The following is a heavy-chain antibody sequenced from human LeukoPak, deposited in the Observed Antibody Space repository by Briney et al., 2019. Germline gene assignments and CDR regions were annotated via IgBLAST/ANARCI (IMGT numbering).Heavy chain of an antibody. Sequence: RASVKVSCKASGGTFSSYAISWVRQAPGQGLAWMGGIIPIFGTANYAQKFQGRVTITADKSTSTAYMELSSLRSEDTAVYYCASGGAPGYSYGYWGQGTLVTVSS. J-gene: IGHJ4*02. D-gene: IGHD5-18*01. V-gene: IGHV1-69*06. CDR2: IIPIFGTA. CDR1: GGTFSSYA. CDR3: ASGGAPGYSYGY.